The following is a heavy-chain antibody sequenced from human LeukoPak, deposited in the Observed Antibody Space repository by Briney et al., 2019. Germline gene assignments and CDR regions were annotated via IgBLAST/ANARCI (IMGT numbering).Heavy chain of an antibody. CDR2: IISSSSYI. CDR1: GFTFSTYS. V-gene: IGHV3-21*01. CDR3: ARDPQYCSGGSCYSFDY. J-gene: IGHJ4*02. Sequence: PGGSLRLSCAASGFTFSTYSMNWVRQAPGKGLEWVSSIISSSSYIYYADSVKGRYTISRDNAKNSLYLQMNSLRAEDTAVYYCARDPQYCSGGSCYSFDYWGQGTLVTVSS. D-gene: IGHD2-15*01.